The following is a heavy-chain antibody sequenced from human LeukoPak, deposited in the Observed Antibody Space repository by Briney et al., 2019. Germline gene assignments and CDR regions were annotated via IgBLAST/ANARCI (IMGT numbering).Heavy chain of an antibody. J-gene: IGHJ3*02. Sequence: GGSLRLSCAASGYTFSSYSMNWVRQAPGKGLEWVSSISSSSSYIYYADSVKGRFTISRDNAKNSLYLQMNSLRGENTALYYCARGGLIQRHAFDIWGQRTMVTVSS. CDR1: GYTFSSYS. D-gene: IGHD1-1*01. CDR2: ISSSSSYI. CDR3: ARGGLIQRHAFDI. V-gene: IGHV3-21*04.